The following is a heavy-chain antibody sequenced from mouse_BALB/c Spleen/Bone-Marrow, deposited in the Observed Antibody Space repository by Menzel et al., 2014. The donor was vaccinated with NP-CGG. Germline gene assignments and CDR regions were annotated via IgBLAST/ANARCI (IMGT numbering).Heavy chain of an antibody. Sequence: QVQLQQSGAELARPGASVKMSCKASVYTFTSYTMHWVKQRPGQGLEWIGYITPNSDHTNYNQKFKDRAALTADKSSSTAYMQLSSLTSEDSAIYYCSRSTFAHVMDSWGQGTSVTVSS. D-gene: IGHD4-1*02. CDR3: SRSTFAHVMDS. V-gene: IGHV1-4*01. CDR1: VYTFTSYT. CDR2: ITPNSDHT. J-gene: IGHJ4*01.